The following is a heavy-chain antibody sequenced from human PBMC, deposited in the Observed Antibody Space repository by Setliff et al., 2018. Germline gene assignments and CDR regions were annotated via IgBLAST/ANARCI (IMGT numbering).Heavy chain of an antibody. Sequence: KPSETLSLTCTVSGGSISSSSYYWGWIRQPPGKGLEWIGSIYYSGSTYYNPSLKSRVTISVDTSKNQFSLKLSSVTAADTATYYCARAGPTVTFFRVLVISWWDPWGQGSLGTVSS. CDR2: IYYSGST. V-gene: IGHV4-39*07. J-gene: IGHJ5*02. CDR3: ARAGPTVTFFRVLVISWWDP. CDR1: GGSISSSSYY. D-gene: IGHD3-3*01.